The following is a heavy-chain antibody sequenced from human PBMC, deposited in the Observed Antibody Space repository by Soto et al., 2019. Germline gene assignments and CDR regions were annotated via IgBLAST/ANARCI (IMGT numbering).Heavy chain of an antibody. J-gene: IGHJ4*02. CDR3: ARVPAGAVAGRANYFDY. CDR1: GYTFTGYY. V-gene: IGHV1-2*04. Sequence: ASVNVSCKASGYTFTGYYMHWVRQAPGQGLEWMGWINPNSGGTNYAQKFQGWVTMTRDTSISTAYMELSRLRSDDTAVYYCARVPAGAVAGRANYFDYWGQGTLVTVSS. D-gene: IGHD6-19*01. CDR2: INPNSGGT.